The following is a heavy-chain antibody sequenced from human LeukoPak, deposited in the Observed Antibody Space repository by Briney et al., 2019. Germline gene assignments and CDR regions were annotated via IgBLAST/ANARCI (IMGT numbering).Heavy chain of an antibody. CDR1: RFTFSSYG. CDR3: ANEGGSYTTGDY. D-gene: IGHD1-26*01. J-gene: IGHJ4*02. V-gene: IGHV3-30*02. Sequence: GGSLRLSCAASRFTFSSYGMHWVRQAPGKGLEWVAFIRYDGSDKYYADSVKGRFTISRDNSKNTLYLQMNSLRAEDTAVYYCANEGGSYTTGDYWGQGTLVTVSS. CDR2: IRYDGSDK.